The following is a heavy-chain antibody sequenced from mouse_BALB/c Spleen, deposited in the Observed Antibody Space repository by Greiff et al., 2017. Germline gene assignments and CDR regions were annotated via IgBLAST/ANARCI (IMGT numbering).Heavy chain of an antibody. D-gene: IGHD2-14*01. V-gene: IGHV1-62-2*01. Sequence: VKLMESGAELVKPGASVKLSCKASGYTFTEYIIHWVKQRSGQGLEWIGWFYPGSGSIKYNEKFKDKATLTADKSSSTVYMELSRLTSEDSAVYFCARHSLGYDYFDYWGQGTTLTVSS. J-gene: IGHJ2*01. CDR1: GYTFTEYI. CDR2: FYPGSGSI. CDR3: ARHSLGYDYFDY.